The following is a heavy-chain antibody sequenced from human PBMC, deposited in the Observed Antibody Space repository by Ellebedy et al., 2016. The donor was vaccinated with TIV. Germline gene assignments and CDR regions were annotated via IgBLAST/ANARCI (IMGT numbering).Heavy chain of an antibody. J-gene: IGHJ4*02. CDR2: INQDGSVK. V-gene: IGHV3-7*01. Sequence: GGSLRLSCAAPGFTFGSYWMTWVRQAPGKGLEWVANINQDGSVKYYVDSVKGRFTISRDNAKNSLFLQMNSLGVEDTAVYYCARWFKGYFDFWGQGTLVTVSP. CDR3: ARWFKGYFDF. D-gene: IGHD3-10*01. CDR1: GFTFGSYW.